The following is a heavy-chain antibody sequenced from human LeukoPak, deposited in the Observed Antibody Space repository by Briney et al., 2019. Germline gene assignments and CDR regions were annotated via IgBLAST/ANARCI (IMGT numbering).Heavy chain of an antibody. Sequence: GGSPRLSCAASGFTFDDYAMHWVRQAPGKGLEWVSGISWNSGSIGYADSVKGRFTISRDNAKNSLYLQMNSLRAEDMALYYCAKDRGYSGYDAFDYWGQGTLVTVSS. D-gene: IGHD5-12*01. CDR3: AKDRGYSGYDAFDY. CDR2: ISWNSGSI. V-gene: IGHV3-9*03. J-gene: IGHJ4*02. CDR1: GFTFDDYA.